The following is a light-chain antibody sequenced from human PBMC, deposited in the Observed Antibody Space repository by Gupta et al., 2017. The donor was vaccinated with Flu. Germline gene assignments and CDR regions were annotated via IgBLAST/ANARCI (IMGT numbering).Light chain of an antibody. CDR3: MQTLQTPWT. J-gene: IGKJ1*01. Sequence: DIVMTQSPLSLPVTPGEPASISCRSSQNLLHSNGYHSLNWYLQKPRQSPQLLIYLGSNRASGVSDRFSGSGSGTDFTLKISRVEADDVGVYYCMQTLQTPWTFGQGTKEEIK. V-gene: IGKV2-28*01. CDR2: LGS. CDR1: QNLLHSNGYHS.